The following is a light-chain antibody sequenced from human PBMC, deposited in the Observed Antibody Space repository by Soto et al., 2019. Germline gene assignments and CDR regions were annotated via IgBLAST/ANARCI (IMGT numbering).Light chain of an antibody. CDR1: HNINRY. J-gene: IGKJ1*01. V-gene: IGKV1-12*01. CDR3: QQANSSPWT. CDR2: GAN. Sequence: QMTQSPSSVSASVGDRVTITCRASHNINRYLAWYQQKPGKAPKLLIYGANNLQPGVPTRFSGSGSGTEFTFTINNLQPEDAGSYFCQQANSSPWTFGQGT.